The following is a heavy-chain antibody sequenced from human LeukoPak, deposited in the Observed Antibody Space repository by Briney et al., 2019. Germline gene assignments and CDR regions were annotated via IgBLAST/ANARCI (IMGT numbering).Heavy chain of an antibody. J-gene: IGHJ4*02. V-gene: IGHV3-7*01. CDR3: ASFRITVAGRTGLDY. CDR1: GFTFSNYW. D-gene: IGHD6-19*01. Sequence: GGSLRLSCAASGFTFSNYWMSWVRQGPGEGLEWVATIKQDGSEKYYVDSVKGRFTISRDNTKNSLYLQMNSLRAEDTAVYYCASFRITVAGRTGLDYWGQGTLVTVSS. CDR2: IKQDGSEK.